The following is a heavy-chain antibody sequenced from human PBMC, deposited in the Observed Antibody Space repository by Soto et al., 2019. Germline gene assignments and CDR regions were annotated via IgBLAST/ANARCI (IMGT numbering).Heavy chain of an antibody. CDR1: GGSISSSSYY. CDR3: ARHPTLQFLEWAAHFDY. Sequence: PSETLSLTCTVSGGSISSSSYYWGWIRQPPGKGLEWIGSIYYSGSTYYNPSLKSRVTISVDTSKNQFSLKLSSVTAADTAVYYCARHPTLQFLEWAAHFDYWGQGTLVTVSS. D-gene: IGHD3-3*01. V-gene: IGHV4-39*01. J-gene: IGHJ4*02. CDR2: IYYSGST.